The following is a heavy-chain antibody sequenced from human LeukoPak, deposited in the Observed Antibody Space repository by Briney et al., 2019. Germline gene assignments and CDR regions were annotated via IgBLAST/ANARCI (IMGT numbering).Heavy chain of an antibody. Sequence: SETLSLTCTVSGGSISTYYWSWIRQPPGKGLEWIAYIDYRGGTTYNPSLRSRVTISVDTSRNQFSLKLYSVTAADTAVYYCARSRSGYSYDHAAFEIWGQGTMVTVSS. CDR2: IDYRGGT. D-gene: IGHD5-18*01. CDR1: GGSISTYY. J-gene: IGHJ3*02. CDR3: ARSRSGYSYDHAAFEI. V-gene: IGHV4-59*01.